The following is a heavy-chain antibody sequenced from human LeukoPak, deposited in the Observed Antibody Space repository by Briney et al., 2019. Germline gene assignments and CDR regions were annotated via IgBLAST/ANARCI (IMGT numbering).Heavy chain of an antibody. J-gene: IGHJ2*01. CDR2: IYHSGST. CDR3: ARDGYSYGYLYWYFDL. Sequence: SETLSLTCAVSGYSISSGYYWGWIRQPPGKGLEWIGSIYHSGSTYYNPSLKSRVTISADTSKNQFSLKLSSVTAADTAVYYCARDGYSYGYLYWYFDLWGRGTLVTVSS. CDR1: GYSISSGYY. V-gene: IGHV4-38-2*02. D-gene: IGHD5-18*01.